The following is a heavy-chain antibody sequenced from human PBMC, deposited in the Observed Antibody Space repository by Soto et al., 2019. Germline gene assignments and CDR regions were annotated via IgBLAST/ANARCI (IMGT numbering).Heavy chain of an antibody. Sequence: QVQLVQSGAEVKKPGASVKVSCKASGYTFTSYAMHCVRQAPGQRLEWMGWINAGNGNTKYSQKFQGRVTITRDTSASTAYMELSSLRSEDTAVYYCARGAASRLNWFDPWGQGTLVTVSS. CDR2: INAGNGNT. CDR3: ARGAASRLNWFDP. V-gene: IGHV1-3*01. D-gene: IGHD6-25*01. J-gene: IGHJ5*02. CDR1: GYTFTSYA.